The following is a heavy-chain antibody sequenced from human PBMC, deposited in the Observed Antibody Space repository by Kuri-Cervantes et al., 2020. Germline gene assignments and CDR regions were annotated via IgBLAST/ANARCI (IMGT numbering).Heavy chain of an antibody. V-gene: IGHV3-15*01. D-gene: IGHD3-3*01. Sequence: GESLKISCAASGFTFSSYWMHWVRQAPGKGLEWVGRIKSKTDGGTTDYAAPVKGRFTISRDDSKNTLYLQMNSLKTEDTAVYYCTTDRGKWDFWSGYSPYYYMDVWGKGTTVTVSS. CDR3: TTDRGKWDFWSGYSPYYYMDV. CDR2: IKSKTDGGTT. CDR1: GFTFSSYW. J-gene: IGHJ6*03.